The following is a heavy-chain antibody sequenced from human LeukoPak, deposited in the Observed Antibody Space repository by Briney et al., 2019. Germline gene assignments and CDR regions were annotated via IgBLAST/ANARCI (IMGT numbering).Heavy chain of an antibody. CDR2: IWYDGSNK. CDR1: GFTFSSYG. V-gene: IGHV3-33*06. CDR3: AKDRRRFLESLDY. J-gene: IGHJ4*02. Sequence: GGSLRLSCAASGFTFSSYGMHWVRQAPGKGLEWVAVIWYDGSNKYYADSVKGRFTISRDNSKNTLYLQMNSLRAEDTAVYYCAKDRRRFLESLDYWGQGTLVTVSS. D-gene: IGHD3-3*01.